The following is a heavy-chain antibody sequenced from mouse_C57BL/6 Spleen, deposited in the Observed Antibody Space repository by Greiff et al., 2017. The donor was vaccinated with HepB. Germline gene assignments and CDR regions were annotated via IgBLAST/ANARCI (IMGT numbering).Heavy chain of an antibody. Sequence: EVQVVESGGGLVKPGGSLKLSCAASGFTFSSYAMSWVRQTPEKRLEWVATISDGGSYTYYPDNVKGRFTISRDNAKNNLYLQMSHLKSEETAMYYCASDLELYDYDPCAYWGQGTLVTVSA. J-gene: IGHJ3*01. CDR3: ASDLELYDYDPCAY. V-gene: IGHV5-4*01. D-gene: IGHD2-4*01. CDR2: ISDGGSYT. CDR1: GFTFSSYA.